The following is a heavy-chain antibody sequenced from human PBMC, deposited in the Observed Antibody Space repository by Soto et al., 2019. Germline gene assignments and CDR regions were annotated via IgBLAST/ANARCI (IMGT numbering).Heavy chain of an antibody. D-gene: IGHD3-22*01. J-gene: IGHJ4*02. Sequence: QVQLVESGGGVVQPGRSLRLSCVASGFKFTDYGLNWVRQTPGKGLEWVAISWFDGSIAYYAESVKGRFTISRDDSRNTVYLHMNSLRGEDTAMYYCARDGARIDSSGKFDYWGQGTPVTVSS. V-gene: IGHV3-33*01. CDR1: GFKFTDYG. CDR3: ARDGARIDSSGKFDY. CDR2: SWFDGSIA.